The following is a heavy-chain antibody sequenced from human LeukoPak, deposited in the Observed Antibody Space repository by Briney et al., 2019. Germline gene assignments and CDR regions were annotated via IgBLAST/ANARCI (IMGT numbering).Heavy chain of an antibody. V-gene: IGHV4-4*02. J-gene: IGHJ6*02. CDR2: IYHSGST. Sequence: SGTLSLTCAVSGGSISSSNWWSWVRQPPGKGLEWIGEIYHSGSTNYNPPLKSRVTISVDKSKNQFSLKLSSVTAADTAVYYCARNVLLWFGEFYGMDVWGQGTTVTVSS. CDR3: ARNVLLWFGEFYGMDV. CDR1: GGSISSSNW. D-gene: IGHD3-10*01.